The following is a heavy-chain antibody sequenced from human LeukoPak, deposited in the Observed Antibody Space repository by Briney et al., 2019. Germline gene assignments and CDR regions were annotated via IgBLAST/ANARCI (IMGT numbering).Heavy chain of an antibody. CDR3: ARALGSASDY. D-gene: IGHD1-26*01. J-gene: IGHJ4*02. CDR1: GFTLSSYA. Sequence: PGGSLRLSCSAFGFTLSSYAMHWVRQAPGRGLQYVSVISGNGVSTSYADSVKGRFTISRDNSKNTLYLQMNSLRGEDTSVYYCARALGSASDYWGQGTLVTVSS. CDR2: ISGNGVST. V-gene: IGHV3-64*04.